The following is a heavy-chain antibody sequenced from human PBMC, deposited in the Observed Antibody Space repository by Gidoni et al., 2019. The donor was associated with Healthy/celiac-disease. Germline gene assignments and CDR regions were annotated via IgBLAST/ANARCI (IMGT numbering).Heavy chain of an antibody. CDR2: INDSGST. D-gene: IGHD6-13*01. CDR3: ARAEGRDISSWHRMDY. CDR1: GGSFRGYY. V-gene: IGHV4-34*01. J-gene: IGHJ4*02. Sequence: QVQLQQWGAGLLKPSETLSLTCAVCGGSFRGYYWSWIRQPPGKGLAWIGEINDSGSTNYNPSLKRRVTISVDTSTNQFSLKLSSVTAADTAVYYCARAEGRDISSWHRMDYWGQGTLVPVSS.